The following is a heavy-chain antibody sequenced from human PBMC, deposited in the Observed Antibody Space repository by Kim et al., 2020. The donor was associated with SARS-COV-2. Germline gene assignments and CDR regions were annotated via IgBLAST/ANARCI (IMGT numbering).Heavy chain of an antibody. CDR3: ARDQGDSGVGSPSGMDV. CDR1: GGTFSSYA. V-gene: IGHV1-69*13. D-gene: IGHD2-21*02. Sequence: SVKVSCKASGGTFSSYAISWVRQAPGQGLEWMGGIIPIFGTANYAQKFQGRVTITADESTSTAYMELSSLRSEDTAVYYCARDQGDSGVGSPSGMDVWGQGTTVTVSS. J-gene: IGHJ6*02. CDR2: IIPIFGTA.